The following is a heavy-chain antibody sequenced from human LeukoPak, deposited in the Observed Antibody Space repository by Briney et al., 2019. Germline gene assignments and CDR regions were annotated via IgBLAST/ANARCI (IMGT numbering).Heavy chain of an antibody. J-gene: IGHJ5*02. CDR3: ARDLGYCSSTSCYPWFDP. CDR2: IYYSGST. CDR1: GGSISSYY. Sequence: PSETLSLTCTVSGGSISSYYWSWLRQPPGKGLEWIGYIYYSGSTNYNPSLTSRVTISVDTSKNQFSLKLSSVSAADTAIYYCARDLGYCSSTSCYPWFDPWGQGTLVTVSS. D-gene: IGHD2-2*01. V-gene: IGHV4-59*01.